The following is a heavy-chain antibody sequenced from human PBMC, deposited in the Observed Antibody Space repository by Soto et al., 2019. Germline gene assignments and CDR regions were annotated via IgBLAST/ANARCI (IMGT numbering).Heavy chain of an antibody. Sequence: QVQLVQSGAEVKRPASSVKVSCKASGGSFGGYAISWVRQAPGQGLEWMGGIIPQFGTTVYAQKFQGRVTITADESTGTAYMEVSSLRSEDTALYYFARDRRSSGMDVWGQGTTVTVSS. CDR3: ARDRRSSGMDV. CDR2: IIPQFGTT. V-gene: IGHV1-69*01. J-gene: IGHJ6*02. D-gene: IGHD6-6*01. CDR1: GGSFGGYA.